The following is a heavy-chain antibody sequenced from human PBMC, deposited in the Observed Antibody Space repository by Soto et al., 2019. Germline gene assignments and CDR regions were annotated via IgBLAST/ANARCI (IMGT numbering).Heavy chain of an antibody. D-gene: IGHD2-8*02. CDR3: AKDMVHCTGTRCARYFEQ. CDR2: ISGSGDNT. V-gene: IGHV3-23*01. J-gene: IGHJ4*02. Sequence: EVQLLESGGGLVQRGGSLRLSCAASKFTFSTYAMTWVRQAPGKGLEWVSDISGSGDNTYYADSVKGRFTISRDNSKSTLYLQMNSLRAADTAVYYCAKDMVHCTGTRCARYFEQWGRGTLVTVSS. CDR1: KFTFSTYA.